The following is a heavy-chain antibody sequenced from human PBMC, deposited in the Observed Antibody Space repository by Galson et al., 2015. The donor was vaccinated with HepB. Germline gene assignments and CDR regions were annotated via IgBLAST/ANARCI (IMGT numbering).Heavy chain of an antibody. V-gene: IGHV3-66*01. CDR3: AREGKYYYDSSGYSYAFDI. Sequence: SLRLSCAASGFTVSSNYMSWVRQAPGKGLEWVSVIYSGGSTYYADSVKGRFTISRDNSKTTLYLQMNSLRAEDTSVYYCAREGKYYYDSSGYSYAFDIWCQGTMVTVSS. CDR1: GFTVSSNY. CDR2: IYSGGST. J-gene: IGHJ3*02. D-gene: IGHD3-22*01.